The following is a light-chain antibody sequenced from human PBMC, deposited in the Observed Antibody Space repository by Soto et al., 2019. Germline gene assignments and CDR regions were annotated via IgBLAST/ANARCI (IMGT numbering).Light chain of an antibody. CDR1: RSDVGGYNY. V-gene: IGLV2-18*01. Sequence: VLTQPPSPARSPRQSVTLSFPGTRSDVGGYNYVSWYQQPPGTAPKLIIYEASNRPSGVPDRFSGSKSGNTASLTISGLQAADEADYYCSLYTSENTYVFGTGTKVTVL. CDR2: EAS. J-gene: IGLJ1*01. CDR3: SLYTSENTYV.